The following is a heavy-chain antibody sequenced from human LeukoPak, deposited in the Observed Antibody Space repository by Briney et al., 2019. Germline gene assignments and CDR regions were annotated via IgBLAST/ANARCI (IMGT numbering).Heavy chain of an antibody. J-gene: IGHJ4*02. CDR3: AKGGAQLWTHFDY. CDR1: GFTFDDYA. D-gene: IGHD5-18*01. CDR2: ISWNSGSI. V-gene: IGHV3-9*01. Sequence: GRSLRLPCAASGFTFDDYAMRWVRQAPGKGLEWVSGISWNSGSIGYADSVKGRFTISRDNAKNSLYLQMNSLRAEDTALYYCAKGGAQLWTHFDYWGQGTLVTVSS.